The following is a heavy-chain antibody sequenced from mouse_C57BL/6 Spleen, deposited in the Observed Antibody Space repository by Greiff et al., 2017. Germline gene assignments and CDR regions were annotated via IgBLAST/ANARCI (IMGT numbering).Heavy chain of an antibody. J-gene: IGHJ2*01. CDR1: GYTFTSYW. Sequence: VQLQQPGAELVMPGASVKLSCKASGYTFTSYWMHWVKQRPGQGLEWIGEIDPSDSYTNYNQKFKGKSTLTVDKSSSTAYMQLSSLTSEDSAVYYCARLGRYCFDYWGQGTTLTVSA. V-gene: IGHV1-69*01. CDR2: IDPSDSYT. CDR3: ARLGRYCFDY.